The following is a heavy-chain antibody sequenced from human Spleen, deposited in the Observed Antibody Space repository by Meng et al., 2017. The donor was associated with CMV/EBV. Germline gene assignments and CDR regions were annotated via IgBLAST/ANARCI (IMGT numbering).Heavy chain of an antibody. CDR1: GYSISSGYC. J-gene: IGHJ4*02. Sequence: GSLRLSCTASGYSISSGYCWGWVRQPPGKGLEWIGSIYHSGSTYYNPSLKSRVTISVDTSKNQFSLKLSSVTAADTAVYYCARARFDYWGQGTLVTVSS. CDR3: ARARFDY. CDR2: IYHSGST. V-gene: IGHV4-38-2*02.